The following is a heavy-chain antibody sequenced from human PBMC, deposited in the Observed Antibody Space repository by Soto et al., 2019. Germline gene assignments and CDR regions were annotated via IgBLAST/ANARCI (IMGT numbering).Heavy chain of an antibody. Sequence: SETLSLTCTVSGGSIISYYWSWIRQPPWKGLEWIGYIYYSGSTNYNPSLKSRVTISVDTSKNQFSLKLSSVTAADTAVYYCASLSSGWYYFDYWGQGTLVTVS. D-gene: IGHD6-19*01. CDR2: IYYSGST. CDR1: GGSIISYY. V-gene: IGHV4-59*08. J-gene: IGHJ4*02. CDR3: ASLSSGWYYFDY.